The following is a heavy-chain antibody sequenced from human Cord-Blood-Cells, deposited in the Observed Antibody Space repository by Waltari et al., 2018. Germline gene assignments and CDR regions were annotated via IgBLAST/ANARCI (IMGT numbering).Heavy chain of an antibody. V-gene: IGHV3-30*18. CDR3: AKDSWAGAFDI. D-gene: IGHD2-15*01. Sequence: QVQLVESGGGVVQPGRSLRLSCAASGFTFSSYGMHWVRQAPGKGLEGVAVIWYDGSNKYYADSVKGRFTISRDNSKNTLYLQMNSLRAEDTAMYYCAKDSWAGAFDIWGQGTMVTVSS. J-gene: IGHJ3*02. CDR2: IWYDGSNK. CDR1: GFTFSSYG.